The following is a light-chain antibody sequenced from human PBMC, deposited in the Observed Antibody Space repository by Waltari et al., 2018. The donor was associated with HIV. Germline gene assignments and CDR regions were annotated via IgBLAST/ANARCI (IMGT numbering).Light chain of an antibody. Sequence: QSALTQPASVSGSPGQSIPISCTGTSTDVRRSNYVSLHQQPPAEAPKPIIPDVSDRPSGISNRFSGSKSGNTASLTISGLQTEDEADYYCSSYTSSTTYVFGTGTRVTVL. V-gene: IGLV2-14*03. CDR1: STDVRRSNY. CDR2: DVS. CDR3: SSYTSSTTYV. J-gene: IGLJ1*01.